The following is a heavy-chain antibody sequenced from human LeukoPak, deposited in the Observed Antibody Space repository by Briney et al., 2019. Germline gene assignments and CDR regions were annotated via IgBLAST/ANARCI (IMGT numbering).Heavy chain of an antibody. Sequence: PSGTLSLTCAVYGGSFSGYYWSWIRQPPGKGLEWIGEINHSGSTNYNPSLKSRVTISVDTSKNQFSLKLSSVTAADTAVYYCARPRGTVTTYFDYWGQGTLVTVSS. V-gene: IGHV4-34*01. CDR1: GGSFSGYY. J-gene: IGHJ4*02. CDR2: INHSGST. CDR3: ARPRGTVTTYFDY. D-gene: IGHD4-17*01.